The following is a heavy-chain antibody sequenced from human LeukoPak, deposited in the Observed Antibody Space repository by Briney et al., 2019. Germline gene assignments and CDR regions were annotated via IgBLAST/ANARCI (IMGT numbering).Heavy chain of an antibody. Sequence: GGSLRLSCAASGFTFSSYSMNWVRQAPGKGLEWVSSISSSSSYIYYADSVKSRFTISRDNAKNSLYLQMNSLRAEDTAVYYCARDCGRTSGCWGPWGQGTLVTVSS. V-gene: IGHV3-21*01. CDR2: ISSSSSYI. J-gene: IGHJ5*02. CDR3: ARDCGRTSGCWGP. D-gene: IGHD2-2*01. CDR1: GFTFSSYS.